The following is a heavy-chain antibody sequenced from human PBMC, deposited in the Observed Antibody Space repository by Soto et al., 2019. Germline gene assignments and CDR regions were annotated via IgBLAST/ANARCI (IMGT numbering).Heavy chain of an antibody. CDR1: GFTFSNAW. V-gene: IGHV3-15*07. CDR3: SPHAWFDP. J-gene: IGHJ5*02. CDR2: IKSKTDGGTT. Sequence: GGSLRLSCAASGFTFSNAWMNWVRQAPGKGLEWVGRIKSKTDGGTTDYAAPVKGRFIISRDDSKDTVYLQMNSLKNEDTGVYYCSPHAWFDPWGQGTQVTVSS.